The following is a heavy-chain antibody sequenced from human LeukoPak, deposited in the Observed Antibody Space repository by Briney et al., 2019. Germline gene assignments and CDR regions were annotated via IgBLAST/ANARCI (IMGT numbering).Heavy chain of an antibody. CDR2: IKSDGSST. J-gene: IGHJ5*02. CDR3: ARESGYHGSGFDP. Sequence: GGSLRLSCAASGFTFSSYWMHWVRHGPGKGLVWVSRIKSDGSSTSYADSVKGRFTISRDNAKNTLYLQMNSLRDEDTAVYYCARESGYHGSGFDPWGQGTLVTVSS. D-gene: IGHD3-10*01. CDR1: GFTFSSYW. V-gene: IGHV3-74*01.